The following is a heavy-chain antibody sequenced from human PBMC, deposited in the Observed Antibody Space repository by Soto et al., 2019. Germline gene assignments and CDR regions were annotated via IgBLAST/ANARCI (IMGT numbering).Heavy chain of an antibody. D-gene: IGHD3-3*01. Sequence: ASVKVSCKASGYTFTAYYIHWVRQAPGQGLEWMGWINPNSGGTDYAQKFQDRVTMTRDTSISTAYMELSRLRSDDTAVYYCARIDPVTINYYYGMDVWGQGTTVTVSS. CDR3: ARIDPVTINYYYGMDV. V-gene: IGHV1-2*02. J-gene: IGHJ6*02. CDR2: INPNSGGT. CDR1: GYTFTAYY.